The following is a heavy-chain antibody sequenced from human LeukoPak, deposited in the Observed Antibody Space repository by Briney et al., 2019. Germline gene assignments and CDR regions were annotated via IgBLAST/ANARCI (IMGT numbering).Heavy chain of an antibody. J-gene: IGHJ4*02. CDR1: GFTFCNYA. Sequence: PGGSLRLSCAGSGFTFCNYAMHWVRQAPGKGLQYVSAISSYGDSTHYANFVRGSFTISRDNSKNTLFLQMDSLGPEDMAVYYCARAVGALDYWGQGTLVTVSS. V-gene: IGHV3-64*01. D-gene: IGHD1-26*01. CDR3: ARAVGALDY. CDR2: ISSYGDST.